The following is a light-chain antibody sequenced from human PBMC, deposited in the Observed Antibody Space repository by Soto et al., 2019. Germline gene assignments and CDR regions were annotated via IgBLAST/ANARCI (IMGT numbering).Light chain of an antibody. CDR2: GAS. J-gene: IGKJ5*01. V-gene: IGKV3-20*01. Sequence: EIVLTQSPGTLSLSPGERATLSCRASQSVRSSYLAWYQQKPGQAPRLLIYGASGRATGIPDRFSGSGSGTDFTLTISRLEPEDFAVDYCQQYGSSPPVTFGQGTRLEIK. CDR3: QQYGSSPPVT. CDR1: QSVRSSY.